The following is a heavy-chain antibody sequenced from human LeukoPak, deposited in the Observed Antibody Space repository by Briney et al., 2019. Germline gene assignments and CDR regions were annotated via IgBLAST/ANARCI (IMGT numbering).Heavy chain of an antibody. J-gene: IGHJ4*02. CDR1: GGTFSSYA. D-gene: IGHD3-22*01. V-gene: IGHV1-69*04. Sequence: SVKVSCKASGGTFSSYAISWVRQAPGQGLEWMGRLIPILGIANYAQKFQGRVTITADKSTSTAYMELSSLRSEDTAVYYCARESGDDRGDYWGQGTLVTVSS. CDR2: LIPILGIA. CDR3: ARESGDDRGDY.